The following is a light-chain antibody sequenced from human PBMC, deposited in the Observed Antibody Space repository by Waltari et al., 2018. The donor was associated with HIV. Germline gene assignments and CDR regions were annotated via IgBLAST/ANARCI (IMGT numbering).Light chain of an antibody. CDR3: GTWDSSLSAVL. CDR1: SPNIGSNR. Sequence: QSVLTQPPSVSAAPGQKVTTSCSGSSPNIGSNRVFWYQQLPGTAPKLLIYDNTKRPSGIPDRFSGSKSGTLATLGITGLQTGDEADYYCGTWDSSLSAVLFGGGTK. CDR2: DNT. J-gene: IGLJ2*01. V-gene: IGLV1-51*01.